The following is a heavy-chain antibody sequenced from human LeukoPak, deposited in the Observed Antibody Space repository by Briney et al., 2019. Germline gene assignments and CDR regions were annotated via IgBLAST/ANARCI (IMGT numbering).Heavy chain of an antibody. CDR1: GFTFSTYS. CDR2: INGKSDTI. D-gene: IGHD3-9*01. V-gene: IGHV3-48*02. CDR3: ARDKPAGYCVDY. J-gene: IGHJ4*02. Sequence: GESLRLSCEASGFTFSTYSMNWVRQAPGKGLEWVSYINGKSDTIYYADSVKGRFTISRDNAKNSLYLHMNNLRDEDTAAYYCARDKPAGYCVDYWGQGTLVTVSS.